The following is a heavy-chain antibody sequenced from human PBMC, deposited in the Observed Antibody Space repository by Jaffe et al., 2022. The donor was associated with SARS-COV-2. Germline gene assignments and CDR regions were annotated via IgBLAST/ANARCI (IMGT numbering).Heavy chain of an antibody. CDR2: ISSSSSYI. Sequence: EVQLVESGGGLVKPGGSLRLSCAASGFTFSSYSMNWVRQAPGKGLEWVSSISSSSSYIYYADSVKGRFTISRDNAKNSLYLQMNSLRAEDTAVYYCARPPTTLLRHSPQSDSEAGGLWGQGTLVTVSS. CDR3: ARPPTTLLRHSPQSDSEAGGL. V-gene: IGHV3-21*01. J-gene: IGHJ4*02. CDR1: GFTFSSYS. D-gene: IGHD6-19*01.